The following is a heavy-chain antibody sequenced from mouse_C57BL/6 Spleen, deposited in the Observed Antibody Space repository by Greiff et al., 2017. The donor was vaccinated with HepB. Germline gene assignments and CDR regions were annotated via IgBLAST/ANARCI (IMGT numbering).Heavy chain of an antibody. J-gene: IGHJ3*01. D-gene: IGHD4-1*01. CDR2: IYPGDGDT. CDR1: GYAFSSSW. Sequence: VQLQQSGPELVKPGASVKISCKASGYAFSSSWMNWVKQRPGKGLEWIGRIYPGDGDTNYNGKFKGKATLTADKSSSTAYMQLSSLTSEDSAVYFCAWDGTPAWFAYWGQGTLVTVSA. CDR3: AWDGTPAWFAY. V-gene: IGHV1-82*01.